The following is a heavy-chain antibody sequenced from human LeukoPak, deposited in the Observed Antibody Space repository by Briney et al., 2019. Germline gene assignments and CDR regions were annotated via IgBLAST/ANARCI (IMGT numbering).Heavy chain of an antibody. CDR2: IYTSGST. D-gene: IGHD2-8*01. J-gene: IGHJ1*01. CDR1: GGSISSGSYY. Sequence: SETVSHTCTVSGGSISSGSYYWSWIRQPAGKGLEWIGRIYTSGSTNYNPSLKSRVTISVDTSKNQFSLKLSSVTAADTAVYYCAREDTNVVCYPDWGQGTLATVSS. V-gene: IGHV4-61*02. CDR3: AREDTNVVCYPD.